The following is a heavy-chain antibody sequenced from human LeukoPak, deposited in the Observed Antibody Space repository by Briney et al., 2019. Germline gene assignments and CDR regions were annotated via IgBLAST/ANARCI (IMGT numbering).Heavy chain of an antibody. CDR2: IYYSGST. V-gene: IGHV4-30-4*01. Sequence: SETLSLTCTVSGGSISSGDYYWSWIRQPPGKGLEWIGYIYYSGSTYYNPSPKSRVTISVDTSKNQFSLKLSSVTAADTAVYYCARADYDFWSGYYRGMDVWGQGTTVTVSS. D-gene: IGHD3-3*01. J-gene: IGHJ6*02. CDR1: GGSISSGDYY. CDR3: ARADYDFWSGYYRGMDV.